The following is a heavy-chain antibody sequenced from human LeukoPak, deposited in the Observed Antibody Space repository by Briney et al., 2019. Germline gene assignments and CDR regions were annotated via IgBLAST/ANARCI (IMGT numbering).Heavy chain of an antibody. Sequence: SEALSLTCAVYGGSFSGYYWSWIRQPPGKGLEWIGEINHSGSTNYNPSLKSRVTISVDTSKNQFSLKLSSVTAADTAVYYCAGARKNRYFDLWGRGTLVTVSS. CDR1: GGSFSGYY. J-gene: IGHJ2*01. CDR3: AGARKNRYFDL. CDR2: INHSGST. D-gene: IGHD1-14*01. V-gene: IGHV4-34*01.